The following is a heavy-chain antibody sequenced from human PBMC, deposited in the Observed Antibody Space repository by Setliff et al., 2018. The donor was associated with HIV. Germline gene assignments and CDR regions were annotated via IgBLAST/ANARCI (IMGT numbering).Heavy chain of an antibody. CDR2: IIPILGVP. CDR1: GGPFTSSS. D-gene: IGHD3-22*01. V-gene: IGHV1-69*02. J-gene: IGHJ4*02. Sequence: SVKVSCKASGGPFTSSSIGWVRQAPGQGLEWMGRIIPILGVPRYAQKSQGRVTITADKSTSTSYMHLSSLRAEDTAVYFCARGGDYDSSGYYVTWGQGSLVTVSS. CDR3: ARGGDYDSSGYYVT.